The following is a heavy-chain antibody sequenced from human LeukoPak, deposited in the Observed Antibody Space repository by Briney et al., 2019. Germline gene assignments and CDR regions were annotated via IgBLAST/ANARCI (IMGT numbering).Heavy chain of an antibody. Sequence: SVKVSCKAAGYTFTGYYMHWVRQAPGQGLEWMGRIIPILGIANYEQKFQGRVTITADKSTSTAYMELSSRRSEDTAVYYCERVLPTPYGSGSYDAFDIWGQGTMVTVSS. V-gene: IGHV1-69*04. CDR1: GYTFTGYY. CDR2: IIPILGIA. D-gene: IGHD3-10*01. J-gene: IGHJ3*02. CDR3: ERVLPTPYGSGSYDAFDI.